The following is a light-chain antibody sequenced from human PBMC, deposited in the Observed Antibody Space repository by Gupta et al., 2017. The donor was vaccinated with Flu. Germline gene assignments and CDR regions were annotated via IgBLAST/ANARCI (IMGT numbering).Light chain of an antibody. CDR2: EDN. CDR1: ALAKNY. CDR3: SSIDSSGNPL. Sequence: SYGLTQPPSVSVSPGQTARINCSGNALAKNYASWYQQKSGQAPVLVIYEDNKRPSGIPERFSGSSSGTMATLTISGAQVEDETDFYCSSIDSSGNPLFGRGTRLTVL. V-gene: IGLV3-10*01. J-gene: IGLJ2*01.